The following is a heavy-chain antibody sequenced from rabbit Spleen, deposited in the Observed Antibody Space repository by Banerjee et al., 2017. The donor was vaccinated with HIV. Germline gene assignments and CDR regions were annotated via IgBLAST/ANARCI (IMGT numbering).Heavy chain of an antibody. CDR2: INAVTGKA. D-gene: IGHD8-1*01. V-gene: IGHV1S40*01. J-gene: IGHJ6*01. Sequence: QSLEESGGDLVKPGASLTLTCTASGFSFSNKAVMCWVRQAPGKGLEWIACINAVTGKAVYASWAKGRFTFSKISSTTVTLEVTSLTAADTATYFCARDTGTSFSTYGMDLWGQGTLVTVS. CDR1: GFSFSNKAV. CDR3: ARDTGTSFSTYGMDL.